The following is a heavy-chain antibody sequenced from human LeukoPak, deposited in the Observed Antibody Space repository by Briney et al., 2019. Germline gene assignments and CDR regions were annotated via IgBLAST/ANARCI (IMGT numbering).Heavy chain of an antibody. CDR1: GFTFSSYE. CDR3: AGGGGVGAKY. Sequence: GGSLRLSCAASGFTFSSYEMNWVRQAPGKGLEWVSLIYISSNTDYADSVKGRFTISRDNSKNTLYLQMNSLRAEDTAVYYCAGGGGVGAKYWGRGTLVIVSS. J-gene: IGHJ4*01. D-gene: IGHD1-26*01. V-gene: IGHV3-53*01. CDR2: IYISSNT.